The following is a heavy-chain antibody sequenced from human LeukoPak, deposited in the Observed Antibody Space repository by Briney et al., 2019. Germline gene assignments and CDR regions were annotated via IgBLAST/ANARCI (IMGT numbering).Heavy chain of an antibody. V-gene: IGHV3-13*01. D-gene: IGHD5-24*01. CDR2: IGTAGDT. CDR3: AMKAVPRPRLHDAFDF. CDR1: GFTFSSYD. J-gene: IGHJ3*01. Sequence: GGSLRLSCAASGFTFSSYDMHWVRQATGKGLEWVSAIGTAGDTYYPGSVKGRFTTSRDNSKNTLYLQMNSLRADDTAVYYCAMKAVPRPRLHDAFDFWGQGTVVSVSS.